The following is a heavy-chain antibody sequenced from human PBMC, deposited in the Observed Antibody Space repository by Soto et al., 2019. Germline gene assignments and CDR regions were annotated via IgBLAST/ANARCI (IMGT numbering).Heavy chain of an antibody. CDR2: ISSNGVGT. CDR3: ARRARPDFYYMDV. D-gene: IGHD6-6*01. CDR1: GFTLSGYA. Sequence: EVQLAESGGGLAQPGGSLILSCAASGFTLSGYAMDWVRQAPGKGLEYVSGISSNGVGTYYANSVQGRFTISRDNSKNTVYLQMGSLRPEDMAVYYCARRARPDFYYMDVWGKGTTVTVS. V-gene: IGHV3-64*01. J-gene: IGHJ6*03.